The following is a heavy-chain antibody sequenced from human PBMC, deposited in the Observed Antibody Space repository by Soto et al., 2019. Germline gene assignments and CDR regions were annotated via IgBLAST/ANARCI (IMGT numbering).Heavy chain of an antibody. J-gene: IGHJ6*04. CDR1: GYTFNNYD. Sequence: QVQLVQSGAEVKKPGASVKVSCKASGYTFNNYDIHWVRQATGQGLEWVGWMNPNSGYTEFAQKFQGRVSMTRNTSISTAYMELSSLRAEDTAMYYCASGPRVRADTIFGVVIVLDIWGKGTTVTVSS. V-gene: IGHV1-8*01. D-gene: IGHD3-3*01. CDR3: ASGPRVRADTIFGVVIVLDI. CDR2: MNPNSGYT.